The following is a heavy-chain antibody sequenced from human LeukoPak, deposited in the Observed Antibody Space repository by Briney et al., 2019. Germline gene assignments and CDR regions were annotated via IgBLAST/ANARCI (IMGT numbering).Heavy chain of an antibody. CDR2: ISSDTSYI. J-gene: IGHJ4*02. CDR1: GFTFSSYN. D-gene: IGHD4-17*01. Sequence: GGSLRPSCAASGFTFSSYNMNWVRQAPGKGLEWVSLISSDTSYIHYADSVKGRFTISRDNAKNSVFLQMNSLRAEDTAVYYCARDTSTVTNREFDYWGQGTLVTVPS. V-gene: IGHV3-21*01. CDR3: ARDTSTVTNREFDY.